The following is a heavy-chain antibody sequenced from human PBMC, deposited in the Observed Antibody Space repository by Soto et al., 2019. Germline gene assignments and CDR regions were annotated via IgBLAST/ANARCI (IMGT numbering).Heavy chain of an antibody. CDR1: GYTFTGYY. J-gene: IGHJ6*02. CDR2: INPNSGGT. Sequence: ASVKVSCKASGYTFTGYYMHWVRQAPGQGLEWMGWINPNSGGTNYAQKFQGWVTMTRDTSISTAYMELSRLRSDDTAVYFCVRAGVAPYYYYGMDVWGQGTTVTVSS. CDR3: VRAGVAPYYYYGMDV. V-gene: IGHV1-2*04. D-gene: IGHD2-8*01.